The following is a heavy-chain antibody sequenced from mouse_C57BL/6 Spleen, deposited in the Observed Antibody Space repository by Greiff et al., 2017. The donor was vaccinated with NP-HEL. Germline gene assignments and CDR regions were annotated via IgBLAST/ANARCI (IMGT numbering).Heavy chain of an antibody. D-gene: IGHD2-4*01. V-gene: IGHV1-4*01. CDR2: INPSSGYT. Sequence: VQLQQSGAELARPGASVKMSCKASGYTFTSYTMHWVKQRPGQGLEWIGYINPSSGYTKYNQKFKDKATLTADKSSSTAYMQLSGLTSEDSAVYYCARKGAYYEYDVDYWGQGTTLTVSS. CDR1: GYTFTSYT. CDR3: ARKGAYYEYDVDY. J-gene: IGHJ2*01.